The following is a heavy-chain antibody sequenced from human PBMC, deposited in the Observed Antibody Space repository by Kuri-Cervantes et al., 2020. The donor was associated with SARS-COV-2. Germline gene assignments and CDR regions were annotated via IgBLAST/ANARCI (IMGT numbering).Heavy chain of an antibody. Sequence: GESLKISCAASGFNFSGTDMHWVRQSPGKGLEWVSVISNGGKNKQSIASRKGRFTISRDNSQNILYLQMKSLTGEDTAIYYCAKDRIGVPDFWGQGTLVTVSS. J-gene: IGHJ4*01. D-gene: IGHD2-15*01. CDR1: GFNFSGTD. CDR3: AKDRIGVPDF. CDR2: ISNGGKNK. V-gene: IGHV3-30*18.